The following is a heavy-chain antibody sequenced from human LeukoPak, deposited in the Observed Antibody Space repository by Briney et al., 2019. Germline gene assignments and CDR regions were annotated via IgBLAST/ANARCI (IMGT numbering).Heavy chain of an antibody. CDR3: ARNVLLWFGELLQPAAFDI. Sequence: SGTLSLTCAVSGGSIGSSNWWSWVRQPPGKGLEWIGEIYHSGSTNYNPSLKSRVTISVDKSKNQFSLKLSSVTAADTAVYYCARNVLLWFGELLQPAAFDIWGQGTMVTVSS. D-gene: IGHD3-10*01. J-gene: IGHJ3*02. CDR2: IYHSGST. CDR1: GGSIGSSNW. V-gene: IGHV4-4*02.